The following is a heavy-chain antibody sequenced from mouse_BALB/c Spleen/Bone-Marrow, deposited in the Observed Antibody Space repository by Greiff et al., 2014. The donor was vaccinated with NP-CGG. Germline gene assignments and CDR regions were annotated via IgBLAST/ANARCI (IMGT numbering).Heavy chain of an antibody. D-gene: IGHD2-4*01. CDR1: GFTFSSYG. V-gene: IGHV5-6-3*01. CDR2: INSNGGST. Sequence: EVNLVESGGGLVQPGGSLKLSCAASGFTFSSYGMSWVRQTPDKRLELVATINSNGGSTYYPDSVKGRFTISRDNAKNTLYLQMSSLKAEDTAMYYCARDNDYDYVGAWFAYWGQGTLVTVSA. CDR3: ARDNDYDYVGAWFAY. J-gene: IGHJ3*01.